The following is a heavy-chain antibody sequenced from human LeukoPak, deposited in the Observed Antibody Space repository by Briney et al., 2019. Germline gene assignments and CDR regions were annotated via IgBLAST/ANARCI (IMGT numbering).Heavy chain of an antibody. V-gene: IGHV4-39*01. CDR3: ARLYYDSRGYYWFDR. CDR2: IYYSGST. CDR1: GGSITSTSFY. D-gene: IGHD3-22*01. Sequence: TSETLSLTCTVSGGSITSTSFYWGWIRQPPGKGLAWLGSIYYSGSTYDNPSLKGRVTISVDRSKNQFSLKLSSVTAADTAVYYCARLYYDSRGYYWFDRWGQGTLVTVSS. J-gene: IGHJ5*02.